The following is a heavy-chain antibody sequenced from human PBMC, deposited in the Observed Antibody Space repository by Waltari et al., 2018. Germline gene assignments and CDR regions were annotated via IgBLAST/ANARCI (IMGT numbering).Heavy chain of an antibody. D-gene: IGHD6-13*01. CDR1: GFTFSSYG. J-gene: IGHJ4*02. Sequence: QVQLVESGGGVVQPGRSLRLSCAASGFTFSSYGMHWVRHAPGQGLEWVAVISYDGSNKYYADSVKGRFTISRDNSKNTLYLQMNSLRAEDTAVYYCAKGVSSSWYWVGFGGSDYWGQGTLVTVSS. CDR3: AKGVSSSWYWVGFGGSDY. V-gene: IGHV3-30*18. CDR2: ISYDGSNK.